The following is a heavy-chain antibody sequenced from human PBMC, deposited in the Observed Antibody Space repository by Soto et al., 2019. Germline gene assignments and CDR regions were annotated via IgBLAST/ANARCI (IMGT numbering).Heavy chain of an antibody. D-gene: IGHD6-13*01. CDR2: IWYDGRNK. Sequence: QVQLVESGGGVVQPGRSLRLSCAASGFTFSSYGMHWVRQAPGKGLEWVAVIWYDGRNKYYADSVKGRFTISRDNSKNTLYLQMNSLRAEDTAVYYCARDEVPYIAAAGTDWFDPWGQGTLVTVSS. CDR3: ARDEVPYIAAAGTDWFDP. V-gene: IGHV3-33*01. J-gene: IGHJ5*02. CDR1: GFTFSSYG.